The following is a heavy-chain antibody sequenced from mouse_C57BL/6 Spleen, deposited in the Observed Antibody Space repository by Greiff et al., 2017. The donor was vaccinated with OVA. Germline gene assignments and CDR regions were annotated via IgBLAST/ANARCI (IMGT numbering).Heavy chain of an antibody. V-gene: IGHV5-6*01. CDR1: GFTFSSYG. CDR2: ISSGGSYT. Sequence: EVKLVESGGDLVKPGGSLKLSCAASGFTFSSYGMSWVRQTPDKRLEWVATISSGGSYTYYPDSVKGRFTISRDNAKNTLYLQMSSLKSEETAMYYCARQSYYYGSSYWYFDVWGTGTTVTVSS. CDR3: ARQSYYYGSSYWYFDV. D-gene: IGHD1-1*01. J-gene: IGHJ1*03.